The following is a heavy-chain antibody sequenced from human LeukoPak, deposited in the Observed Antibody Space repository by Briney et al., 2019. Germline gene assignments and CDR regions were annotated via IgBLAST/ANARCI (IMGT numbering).Heavy chain of an antibody. J-gene: IGHJ4*02. Sequence: PGRSLRLSCAASGFTFDDYAMHWVRQAPGKGLEWVSGISWNSGSIGYADSVKGRFTISRDNAKNSLYLQMNSLRAEDTALYYCAKDSTRGTTSTSDYWGQGTLVTVSS. CDR2: ISWNSGSI. CDR3: AKDSTRGTTSTSDY. D-gene: IGHD2/OR15-2a*01. CDR1: GFTFDDYA. V-gene: IGHV3-9*01.